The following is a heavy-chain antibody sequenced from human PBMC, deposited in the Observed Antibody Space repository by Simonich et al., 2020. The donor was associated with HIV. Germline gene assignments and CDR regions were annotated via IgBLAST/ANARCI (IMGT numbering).Heavy chain of an antibody. CDR1: GFTFSSYW. CDR2: NKQSGST. Sequence: VQLVESGGGLVQPGGSLRLSCAASGFTFSSYWMSWVRQAPGKGLEWIGENKQSGSTNYNRSLKSRLTISIDTSKNQFSLKMRSVTAADTAVYYCVRGGGYSYPFDPWGQGTQVTVSS. J-gene: IGHJ5*02. CDR3: VRGGGYSYPFDP. D-gene: IGHD5-18*01. V-gene: IGHV4-34*01.